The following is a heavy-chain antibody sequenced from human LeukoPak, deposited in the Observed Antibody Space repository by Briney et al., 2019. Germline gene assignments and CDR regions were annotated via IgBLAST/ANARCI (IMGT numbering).Heavy chain of an antibody. D-gene: IGHD3-10*01. Sequence: SETLSLTCTVSGGSISSSSYYWGWIRQPPGKGLEWIGSIYYSGSTYYNPSLKSRVTISVDTSKNQFSLKLSSVTAADTAVYYCATSAFGAVVALPISWFDPWGQGTLVTVSS. V-gene: IGHV4-39*07. CDR3: ATSAFGAVVALPISWFDP. CDR1: GGSISSSSYY. CDR2: IYYSGST. J-gene: IGHJ5*02.